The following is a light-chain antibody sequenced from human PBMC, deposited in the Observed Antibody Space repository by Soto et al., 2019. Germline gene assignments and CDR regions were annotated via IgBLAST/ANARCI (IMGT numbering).Light chain of an antibody. CDR2: ATS. J-gene: IGKJ1*01. V-gene: IGKV1-39*01. Sequence: DIPMTQSPSSLSASIGDRVTITCRASRSIDKNLNWYQQKPGKAPNLLIYATSALRNGVPSRFSGSGSGTDFTLTVNSLQPEDFAVYFCQQSYSSPWTFGLGTKVEI. CDR3: QQSYSSPWT. CDR1: RSIDKN.